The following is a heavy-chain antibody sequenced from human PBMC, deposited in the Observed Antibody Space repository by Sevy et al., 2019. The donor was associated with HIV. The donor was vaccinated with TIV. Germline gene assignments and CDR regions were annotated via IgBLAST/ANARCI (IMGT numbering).Heavy chain of an antibody. D-gene: IGHD6-13*01. Sequence: GGSLRLSCAASGFTFSSYSMNWVRQAPGKGLEWVSYISSSSTIYYADSVKGRFTISRDNAKNSLYLQMNSLRDEDTAVYYCARDKRSSPGAFDYWGQGTLVTVSS. CDR1: GFTFSSYS. V-gene: IGHV3-48*02. CDR2: ISSSSTI. CDR3: ARDKRSSPGAFDY. J-gene: IGHJ4*02.